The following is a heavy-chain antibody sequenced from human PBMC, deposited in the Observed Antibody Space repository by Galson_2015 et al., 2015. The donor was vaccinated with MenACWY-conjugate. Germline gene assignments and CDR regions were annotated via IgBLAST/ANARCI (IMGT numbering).Heavy chain of an antibody. D-gene: IGHD2/OR15-2a*01. CDR2: IYDSGTT. CDR1: GGSASSGGYC. CDR3: AREFSY. J-gene: IGHJ4*02. Sequence: ATLSLTCTVSGGSASSGGYCWTWTRRPPGEGLEWIGLIYDSGTTKYNPSLKGRVTISLDTSKNQVSLKLSSVTAADTAVYYCAREFSYWGQGTLVTVSS. V-gene: IGHV4-61*08.